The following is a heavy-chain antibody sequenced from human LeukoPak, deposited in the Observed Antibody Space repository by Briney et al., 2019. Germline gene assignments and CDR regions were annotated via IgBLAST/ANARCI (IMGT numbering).Heavy chain of an antibody. D-gene: IGHD2-2*02. Sequence: SETLSPTCAVYGVSFSDYYWSWIRQPPGKGLEWIGEIQHSGSTNYNPSLKSRVTISVDTSKNQLSLKLSSVTAADTAVYYCARGYTRVSIDYWGQGTLVTVSS. J-gene: IGHJ4*02. CDR3: ARGYTRVSIDY. CDR2: IQHSGST. CDR1: GVSFSDYY. V-gene: IGHV4-34*01.